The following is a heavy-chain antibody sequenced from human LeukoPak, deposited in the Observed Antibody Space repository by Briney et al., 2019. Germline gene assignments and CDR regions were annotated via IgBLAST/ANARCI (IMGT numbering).Heavy chain of an antibody. D-gene: IGHD5-18*01. CDR3: ARGDTAMVDYYYYMDV. V-gene: IGHV3-48*03. J-gene: IGHJ6*03. CDR1: GFTFSNYE. CDR2: ISSSGNLI. Sequence: SGGSLRLSCAASGFTFSNYEMNWVRQAPGKGREWVSYISSSGNLIYYADSVKGRFTISRDNAKNSLYLKMNSLRAEDTAVYYCARGDTAMVDYYYYMDVWGKGTTVTISS.